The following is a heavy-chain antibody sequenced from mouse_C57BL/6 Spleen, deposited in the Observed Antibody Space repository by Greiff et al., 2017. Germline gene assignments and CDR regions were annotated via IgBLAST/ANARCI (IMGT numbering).Heavy chain of an antibody. CDR2: IDPSDSYT. Sequence: QVQLQQPGAELVMPGASVKLSCKASGYTFTSYWMHWVKQRPGQGLEWIGEIDPSDSYTNYNQKFKGKSTLTVDKSSSTAYMQLSSLTSEDSAVYYCARSYYDPFAYWGQGTLVTVSA. CDR1: GYTFTSYW. D-gene: IGHD2-4*01. V-gene: IGHV1-69*01. CDR3: ARSYYDPFAY. J-gene: IGHJ3*01.